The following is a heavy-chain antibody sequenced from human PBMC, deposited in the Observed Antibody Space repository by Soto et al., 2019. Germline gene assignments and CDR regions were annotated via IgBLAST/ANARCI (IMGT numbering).Heavy chain of an antibody. J-gene: IGHJ3*01. V-gene: IGHV3-23*01. CDR1: GFIFTNFA. CDR2: IGGRGNSA. D-gene: IGHD5-12*01. CDR3: VREGRGSFDF. Sequence: AGGSLRFSCAPFGFIFTNFARTWVRQAPGKGLEWVSVIGGRGNSAYYADSVQGRFTISRDNSKNTLPLQMSSLTADDTAIYYCVREGRGSFDFWGRGTMVTVSS.